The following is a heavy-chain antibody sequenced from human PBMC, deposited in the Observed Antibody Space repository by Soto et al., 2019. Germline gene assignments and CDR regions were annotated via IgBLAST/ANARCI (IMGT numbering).Heavy chain of an antibody. V-gene: IGHV1-69*13. Sequence: SVKVSCKASGGTFSSYAISWVRQAPGQGLEWMGGIIPIFGTANYAQKFQGRVTITADESTSTAYMELSSLRSEDTAVYYCARVESAIVGANYYYYGMDVWGQGTTVTVSS. CDR1: GGTFSSYA. D-gene: IGHD1-26*01. CDR2: IIPIFGTA. J-gene: IGHJ6*02. CDR3: ARVESAIVGANYYYYGMDV.